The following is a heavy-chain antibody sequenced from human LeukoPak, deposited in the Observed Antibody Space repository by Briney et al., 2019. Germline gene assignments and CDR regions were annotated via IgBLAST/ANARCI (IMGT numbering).Heavy chain of an antibody. Sequence: PGGSLRLSCAASGFTFDDYAMHWVRQAPGKGLEWVSGISWNSGGIGYADSVKGRFTISRDNAKNSLYLQMNSLRAEDTALYYCAKDIGSGSYGYYFDYWGQGTLVTVSS. CDR2: ISWNSGGI. CDR1: GFTFDDYA. D-gene: IGHD1-26*01. J-gene: IGHJ4*02. V-gene: IGHV3-9*01. CDR3: AKDIGSGSYGYYFDY.